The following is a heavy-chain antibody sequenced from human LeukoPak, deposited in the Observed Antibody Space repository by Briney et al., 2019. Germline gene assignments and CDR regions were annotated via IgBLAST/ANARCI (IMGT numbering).Heavy chain of an antibody. D-gene: IGHD6-19*01. CDR1: GGSISSYY. Sequence: TSETLSLTCTVSGGSISSYYWSWIRQPPGKGLEWIGYIYYSGSTNYNPSLKSRVTISVDTSKNQFSLKLSSVTAADTAVYYCARADIAVAGIDAFDIWGQGTMVTVSS. V-gene: IGHV4-59*01. CDR3: ARADIAVAGIDAFDI. J-gene: IGHJ3*02. CDR2: IYYSGST.